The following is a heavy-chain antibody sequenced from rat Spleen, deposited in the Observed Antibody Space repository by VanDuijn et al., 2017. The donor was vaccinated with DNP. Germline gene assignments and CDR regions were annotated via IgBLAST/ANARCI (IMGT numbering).Heavy chain of an antibody. CDR2: ISTGGGNT. V-gene: IGHV5-25*01. CDR3: ARHRAIAAIWDY. Sequence: EVQLVESGGGLVQPGRSLKLSCAASGFTFNNYWMTWIRQAPKKGLEWVAAISTGGGNTYYRDSVKGRFTISRENAKSTLYLRMNSLRSEDTATYYCARHRAIAAIWDYWGQGVMVTVSS. D-gene: IGHD1-2*01. J-gene: IGHJ2*01. CDR1: GFTFNNYW.